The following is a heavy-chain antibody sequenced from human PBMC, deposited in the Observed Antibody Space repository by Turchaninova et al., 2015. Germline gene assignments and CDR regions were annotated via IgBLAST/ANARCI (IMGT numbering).Heavy chain of an antibody. CDR1: GGSISIYS. Sequence: QVQLQESGPGLVKPSETLSLTCTVSGGSISIYSWSWIRQPPGKGLEWIGYISYTGSTNYNPSLKSRVTISVDTSKNQFSLKLSSVTAADTAMYYCARHRGGYVYYMDVWGKGTTVTVSS. J-gene: IGHJ6*03. CDR2: ISYTGST. CDR3: ARHRGGYVYYMDV. D-gene: IGHD3-16*01. V-gene: IGHV4-59*08.